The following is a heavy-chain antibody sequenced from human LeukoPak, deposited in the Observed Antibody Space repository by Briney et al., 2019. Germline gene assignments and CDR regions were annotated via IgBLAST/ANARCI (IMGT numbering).Heavy chain of an antibody. V-gene: IGHV3-23*01. CDR3: IAAPGPKWYFHY. CDR1: GFTFSSYA. D-gene: IGHD6-13*01. CDR2: IETNGVKT. Sequence: PGGSLRLSCAASGFTFSSYAMSWVHQAPGKGLEWVSSIETNGVKTYYADSVKGRFTISRDNSENTLSLQMNSLRVEDTAVYYCIAAPGPKWYFHYWGQGALVTVSS. J-gene: IGHJ4*02.